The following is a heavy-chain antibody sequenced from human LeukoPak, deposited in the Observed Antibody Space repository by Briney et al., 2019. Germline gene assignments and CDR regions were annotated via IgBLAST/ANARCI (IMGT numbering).Heavy chain of an antibody. D-gene: IGHD3-10*01. CDR3: ARDRHRFGYWYFDL. V-gene: IGHV4-31*03. CDR2: IHHTGSA. Sequence: SETLSLTCTVSGGSVSSGGNYWSWVRQLPGKGLEWIGYIHHTGSAYFNPSLKSRVTVPVDTSENQFSLKLSSATAADTAIYYCARDRHRFGYWYFDLWGRGILVTVSS. J-gene: IGHJ2*01. CDR1: GGSVSSGGNY.